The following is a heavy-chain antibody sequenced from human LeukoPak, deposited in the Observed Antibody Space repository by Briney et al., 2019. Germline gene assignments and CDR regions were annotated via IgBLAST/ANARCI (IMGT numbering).Heavy chain of an antibody. J-gene: IGHJ4*02. Sequence: GGSLRLSCAASGFTFSSYAMSWVRQAPGEGLEWVSSISSSSSYIYYADSVKGRFTISRDNAKNSLHLQMNSLRAEDTAVYYCARGGNSGPYFDYWGQGTLVTVSS. CDR3: ARGGNSGPYFDY. V-gene: IGHV3-21*01. CDR2: ISSSSSYI. CDR1: GFTFSSYA. D-gene: IGHD4-23*01.